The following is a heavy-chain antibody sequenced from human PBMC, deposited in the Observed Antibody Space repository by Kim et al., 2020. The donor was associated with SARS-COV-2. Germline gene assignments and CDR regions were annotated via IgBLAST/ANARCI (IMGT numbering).Heavy chain of an antibody. J-gene: IGHJ3*01. D-gene: IGHD2-15*01. CDR1: AFAFSIYE. V-gene: IGHV3-48*03. CDR3: ARNACYCSGDSCYSGNAYGV. CDR2: ITTTGTTK. Sequence: GGSLRLSCVASAFAFSIYEMNWIRQAPGKGLEWISYITTTGTTKYYSDSVKGRFTISRDNAGNSLYLQMNSLKAEDTALYYCARNACYCSGDSCYSGNAYGVWGRGT.